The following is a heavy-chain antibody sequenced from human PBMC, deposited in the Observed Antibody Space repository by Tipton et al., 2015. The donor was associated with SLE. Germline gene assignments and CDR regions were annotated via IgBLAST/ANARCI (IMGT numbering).Heavy chain of an antibody. CDR2: IYFSGSP. CDR3: ARGVQRGYARSLKSHNWFDP. D-gene: IGHD2-15*01. Sequence: TLSLTCTVSGVSIGSGGYYWGWVRPPPGQGPGYIWDIYFSGSPDFIPSLKSRVTISVDTSKNEFSLTLNSVTAADTAVNYCARGVQRGYARSLKSHNWFDPWGQGTLVTVSS. J-gene: IGHJ5*02. CDR1: GVSIGSGGYY. V-gene: IGHV4-31*03.